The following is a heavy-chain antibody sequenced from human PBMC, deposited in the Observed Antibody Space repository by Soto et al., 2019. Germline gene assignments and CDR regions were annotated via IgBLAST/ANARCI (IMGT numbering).Heavy chain of an antibody. CDR2: IYPGDSDT. J-gene: IGHJ4*02. V-gene: IGHV5-51*01. CDR3: ARRGSSSPSYNFDF. Sequence: RXDSLKVSWKCSGYTFTNYWIGLVRQMPGRGLEWMGIIYPGDSDTRYSPSFEGQVTISADKSSSTAYLQWSSLKDSDTAIYYCARRGSSSPSYNFDFWGQGTPVTV. D-gene: IGHD6-13*01. CDR1: GYTFTNYW.